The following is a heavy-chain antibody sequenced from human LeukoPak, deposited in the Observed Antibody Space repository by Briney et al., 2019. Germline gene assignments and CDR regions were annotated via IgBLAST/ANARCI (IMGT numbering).Heavy chain of an antibody. D-gene: IGHD5-24*01. Sequence: ESLKISLKGSGYSFTSYWIGWVRQMPGKGVGGRGIIYPGDSDTRYSASFEGQVTISADKFISTAYQQWSSLKASDTAMYYCARRGRWLVGSRYYYYYMDVWGKGTTVTVSS. CDR3: ARRGRWLVGSRYYYYYMDV. CDR1: GYSFTSYW. CDR2: IYPGDSDT. J-gene: IGHJ6*03. V-gene: IGHV5-51*01.